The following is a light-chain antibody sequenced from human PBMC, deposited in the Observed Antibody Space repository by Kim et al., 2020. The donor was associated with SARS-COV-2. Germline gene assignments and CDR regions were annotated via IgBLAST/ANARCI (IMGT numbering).Light chain of an antibody. CDR3: QAWDSTFYV. CDR1: KLGDRF. CDR2: QDY. J-gene: IGLJ1*01. V-gene: IGLV3-1*01. Sequence: SYELTQPPSMSVSPGQTASITCSGDKLGDRFVAWYQQKPGRSPVLVMYQDYKRPSGIPERFSGSNSGNTATLTISGTQAMDEADYYCQAWDSTFYVFGTGTKVTVL.